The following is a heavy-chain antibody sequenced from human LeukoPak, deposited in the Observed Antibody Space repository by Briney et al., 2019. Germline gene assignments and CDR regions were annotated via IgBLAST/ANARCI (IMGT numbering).Heavy chain of an antibody. Sequence: GGSLRLSCAASGFTVSSNYMSWVRQAPGKGLEWVANIKQDGSERYYVDSVKGRFTISRDNAKNSLHLQMNSLRAEDTAVYYCARDSYDSWSYYYDYWGQGTLVTVSS. V-gene: IGHV3-7*01. CDR1: GFTVSSNY. J-gene: IGHJ4*02. D-gene: IGHD3-10*01. CDR2: IKQDGSER. CDR3: ARDSYDSWSYYYDY.